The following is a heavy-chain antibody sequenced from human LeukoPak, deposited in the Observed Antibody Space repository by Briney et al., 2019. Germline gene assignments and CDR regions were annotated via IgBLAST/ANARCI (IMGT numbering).Heavy chain of an antibody. Sequence: SETLSLTCTVSGGSVSSGTYFWTWVRQPPGKGLEWIGHIHYSVTTNYNPSLKSRVTMSLDTSRNQFSLKLTSVTAADTAIYFCARWGTYWGQGILVTVSS. CDR2: IHYSVTT. D-gene: IGHD7-27*01. CDR3: ARWGTY. CDR1: GGSVSSGTYF. V-gene: IGHV4-61*01. J-gene: IGHJ4*02.